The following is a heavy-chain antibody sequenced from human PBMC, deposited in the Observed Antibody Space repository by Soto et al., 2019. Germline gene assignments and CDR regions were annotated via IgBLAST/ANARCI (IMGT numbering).Heavy chain of an antibody. D-gene: IGHD3-22*01. J-gene: IGHJ4*02. CDR3: AKERGGGDDSSDGSSEDY. Sequence: HPGGSLRLSCAASGFTFSSYGMHWVRQAPGKGLEWVAVISYDGSNKYYADSVKGRFTISRDNSKKTLYLQMNSMRAEDTAVYYCAKERGGGDDSSDGSSEDYWGQGTMVTVYS. V-gene: IGHV3-30*18. CDR2: ISYDGSNK. CDR1: GFTFSSYG.